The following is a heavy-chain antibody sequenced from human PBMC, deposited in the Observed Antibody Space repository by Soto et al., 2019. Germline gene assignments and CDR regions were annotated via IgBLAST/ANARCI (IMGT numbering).Heavy chain of an antibody. CDR3: ARHYDFWSGYYNYYYGMDV. D-gene: IGHD3-3*01. Sequence: GASVKVSCKASGGTFSSYAISWVRQAPGQGLEWMGGIIPIFGTANYAQKFQGRLTITADKSTSTAYMELSSLRSEDTAVYYCARHYDFWSGYYNYYYGMDVWGQGTTVTVSS. V-gene: IGHV1-69*06. CDR1: GGTFSSYA. CDR2: IIPIFGTA. J-gene: IGHJ6*02.